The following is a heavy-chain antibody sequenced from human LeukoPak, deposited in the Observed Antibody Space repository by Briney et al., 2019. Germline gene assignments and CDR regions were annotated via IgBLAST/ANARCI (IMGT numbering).Heavy chain of an antibody. J-gene: IGHJ4*02. CDR1: GGTFSSYA. CDR3: AVSKVEMATSYYFDY. CDR2: IIPIFGTA. D-gene: IGHD5-24*01. V-gene: IGHV1-69*01. Sequence: SVKVSCKASGGTFSSYAISWARQAPGQGLEWMGGIIPIFGTANYAQKFQGRVTITADESTSTAYMELSSLRSEDTAVYYCAVSKVEMATSYYFDYWGQGILVTVSS.